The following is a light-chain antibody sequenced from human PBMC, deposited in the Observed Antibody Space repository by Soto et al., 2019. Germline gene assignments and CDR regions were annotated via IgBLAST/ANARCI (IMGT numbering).Light chain of an antibody. CDR1: QSVSSSS. CDR3: QQRSNWPIT. Sequence: EIVLTQSPATLSLSPGERATLSCGASQSVSSSSLAWYQQKPGLAPRLLIYDASSRATGIPDRFSGSGSGTDFTLTISRLEPEDFAVYYCQQRSNWPITFGQGTRLEIK. V-gene: IGKV3D-20*02. J-gene: IGKJ5*01. CDR2: DAS.